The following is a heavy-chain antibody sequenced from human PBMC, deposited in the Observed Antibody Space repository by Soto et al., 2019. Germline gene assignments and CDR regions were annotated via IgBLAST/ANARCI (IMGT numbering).Heavy chain of an antibody. J-gene: IGHJ4*02. CDR3: AKLFPRYSSSWSRFDY. CDR1: GFTFSSYG. CDR2: ISYDGSNK. Sequence: QVQLVESGGGVVQPGRSLRLSCAASGFTFSSYGMHWVRQAPGKGLEWVAVISYDGSNKYYADSVKGRFTISRDNSKNTLYLQMNSLRAEDTAVYYCAKLFPRYSSSWSRFDYWGQRTLVTVSS. D-gene: IGHD6-13*01. V-gene: IGHV3-30*18.